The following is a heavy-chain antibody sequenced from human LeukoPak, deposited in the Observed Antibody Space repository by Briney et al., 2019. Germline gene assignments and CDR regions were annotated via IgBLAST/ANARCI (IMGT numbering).Heavy chain of an antibody. D-gene: IGHD3-10*01. J-gene: IGHJ5*02. CDR1: GGSFSGYY. V-gene: IGHV4-34*01. Sequence: SETLSLTCAVYGGSFSGYYWSWIRQPPGKGLEWIGEINHSGSTNYNPSLKSRVTISVDTSKNQFSLKLSSVTAADTAVYYCARGWVLILWFGELSSWFDPWGQGTLVTVSS. CDR2: INHSGST. CDR3: ARGWVLILWFGELSSWFDP.